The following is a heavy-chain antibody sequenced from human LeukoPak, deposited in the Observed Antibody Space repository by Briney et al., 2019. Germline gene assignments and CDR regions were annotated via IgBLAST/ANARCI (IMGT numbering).Heavy chain of an antibody. Sequence: PGGSLRLSCAASGFTFSSYGMSWVRQAPGKGLEWVSAISGSGGSTYYADSVKGRFTISRDNSKNALYLQMNSLRAEDTAVYYCAKADKVGATTFYWGQGTLVTVSS. J-gene: IGHJ4*02. CDR1: GFTFSSYG. D-gene: IGHD1-26*01. CDR2: ISGSGGST. CDR3: AKADKVGATTFY. V-gene: IGHV3-23*01.